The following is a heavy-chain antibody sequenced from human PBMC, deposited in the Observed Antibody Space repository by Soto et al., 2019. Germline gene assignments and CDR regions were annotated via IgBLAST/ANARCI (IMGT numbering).Heavy chain of an antibody. CDR2: ISAYNGNT. D-gene: IGHD6-13*01. CDR1: GYTFTSYG. Sequence: GASVKVSCKASGYTFTSYGISWVRQAPGQGLEWMGWISAYNGNTNYAQKLQGRVTMTTDTSTSTAYMELRSLRAEDTALYYCAKDISVAAAGTPYYFDYWGQGTLVTVPQ. V-gene: IGHV1-18*01. J-gene: IGHJ4*02. CDR3: AKDISVAAAGTPYYFDY.